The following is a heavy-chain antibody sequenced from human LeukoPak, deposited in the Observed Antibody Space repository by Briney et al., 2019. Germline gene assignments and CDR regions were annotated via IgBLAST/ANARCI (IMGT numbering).Heavy chain of an antibody. J-gene: IGHJ5*02. V-gene: IGHV3-23*01. CDR1: GFTFSDYA. CDR3: ARPKYSNSYYWFDP. D-gene: IGHD2-2*01. Sequence: PGGSLRLSCAASGFTFSDYAMTWVRQAPGKGLEWVSGISGFGGSTYYADSMKGRFTISRGNSKNTLFLQMHSLRADDTAVYYCARPKYSNSYYWFDPWGQGTLVTVSS. CDR2: ISGFGGST.